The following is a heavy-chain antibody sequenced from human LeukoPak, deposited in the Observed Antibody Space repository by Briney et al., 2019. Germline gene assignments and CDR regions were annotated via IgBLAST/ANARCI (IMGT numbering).Heavy chain of an antibody. CDR1: EFSVGSNY. D-gene: IGHD5-18*01. V-gene: IGHV3-66*01. Sequence: SGGSLRLSCAASEFSVGSNYMTWVRQAPGKGLEWGSLIYSGGSTYYADSVKGRFTISRDNAKNSLYLQMNSLRDEDTAVYYCTTSRGSRYGYRALELPPTPVDWGQGTLVTVSS. CDR2: IYSGGST. J-gene: IGHJ4*02. CDR3: TTSRGSRYGYRALELPPTPVD.